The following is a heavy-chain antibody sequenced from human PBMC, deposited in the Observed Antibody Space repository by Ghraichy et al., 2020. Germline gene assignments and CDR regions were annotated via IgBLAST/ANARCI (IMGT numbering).Heavy chain of an antibody. J-gene: IGHJ6*02. D-gene: IGHD5-12*01. V-gene: IGHV4-34*01. CDR2: IKHTGST. CDR1: GGSFSGFY. CDR3: ARVKVATGYYYGMDV. Sequence: SETLSLTCAVYGGSFSGFYWSWIRQPPGKGLEWIGEIKHTGSTNHNPSLKSRVTISVDTSKNQFSLKLSSVTAADTAVYYCARVKVATGYYYGMDVWGQGTTVTVSS.